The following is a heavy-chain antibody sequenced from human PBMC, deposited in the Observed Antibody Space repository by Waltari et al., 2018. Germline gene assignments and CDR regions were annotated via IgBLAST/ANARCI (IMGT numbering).Heavy chain of an antibody. V-gene: IGHV3-53*01. CDR1: GFTVSSNY. J-gene: IGHJ2*01. CDR3: ARDQGDWYFDL. CDR2: FYSGGST. Sequence: EVQLVESGGGLIQPGGSLRLSCAASGFTVSSNYMSWVRQAPGKGLGLVSVFYSGGSTYYADSVKGRFTISRDNSNTPLYLQMNSLRAEDTAVYYCARDQGDWYFDLWGRGTLVTVSS.